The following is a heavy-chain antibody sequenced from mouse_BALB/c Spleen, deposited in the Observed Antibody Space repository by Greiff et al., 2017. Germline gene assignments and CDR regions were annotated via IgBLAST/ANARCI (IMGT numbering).Heavy chain of an antibody. CDR2: IYPYNGGT. D-gene: IGHD1-1*01. CDR1: GYTFTDYN. Sequence: EVQLQQSGPELVKPGASVKISCKASGYTFTDYNMHWVKQSHGKSLEWIGYIYPYNGGTGYNQKFKSKATLTVDNSSSTAYMELRSLTSEDSAVYYCARPEAVVAPGAMDYWGQGTSVTVSS. CDR3: ARPEAVVAPGAMDY. J-gene: IGHJ4*01. V-gene: IGHV1S29*02.